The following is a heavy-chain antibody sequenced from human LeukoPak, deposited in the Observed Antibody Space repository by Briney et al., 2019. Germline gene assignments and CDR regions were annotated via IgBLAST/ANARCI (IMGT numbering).Heavy chain of an antibody. Sequence: GGSLRLSCAASGFTVSSNYMSWVRQAPGKGLEWVSVIYSGGSTYYADSVKGRFTISRDNSKNTLYLQMNSLRAEDTGVYYCARLDSSGYLFDYWGQGTLVTVSS. D-gene: IGHD3-22*01. J-gene: IGHJ4*02. V-gene: IGHV3-53*01. CDR3: ARLDSSGYLFDY. CDR1: GFTVSSNY. CDR2: IYSGGST.